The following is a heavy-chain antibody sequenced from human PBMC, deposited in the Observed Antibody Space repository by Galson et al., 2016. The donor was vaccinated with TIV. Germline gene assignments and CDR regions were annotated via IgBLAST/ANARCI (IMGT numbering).Heavy chain of an antibody. Sequence: SLRLSCAASGFTFSSYNMNWVRQAPGKGLEWVSSITRSSSHLYYADSVKGRFTISRDNSRNTLYLQMNSLRVDDTAVYYCAEAKSWDTRPLSSDYWGQGTLVSVSS. D-gene: IGHD5-18*01. V-gene: IGHV3-21*04. J-gene: IGHJ4*02. CDR2: ITRSSSHL. CDR3: AEAKSWDTRPLSSDY. CDR1: GFTFSSYN.